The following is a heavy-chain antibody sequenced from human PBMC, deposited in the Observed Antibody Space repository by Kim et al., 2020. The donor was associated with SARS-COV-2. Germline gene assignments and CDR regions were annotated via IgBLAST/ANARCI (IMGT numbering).Heavy chain of an antibody. CDR2: SSWNSDRI. J-gene: IGHJ4*02. V-gene: IGHV3-9*01. Sequence: SLRLSCAASGFTFGDYAMHWVRQAPGKGLEWVSGSSWNSDRIGYADSVKGRFTFSRDNAKNSLYLQMNNLRVEDTALYYCAKQKGGSGWSWGQGTLVTVSS. CDR1: GFTFGDYA. D-gene: IGHD6-19*01. CDR3: AKQKGGSGWS.